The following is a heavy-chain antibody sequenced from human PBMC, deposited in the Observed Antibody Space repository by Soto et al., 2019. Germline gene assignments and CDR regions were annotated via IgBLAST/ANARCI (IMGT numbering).Heavy chain of an antibody. CDR2: IIPIFGTA. Sequence: GASVKVSCKASGGTFSSYAISWVRQAPGQGLEWMGGIIPIFGTANYAQKFQGRVTITADKSTSTAYMELSSLRSEDTAVYYCARFVAAAGTNWFDPWGQGTLVTVS. D-gene: IGHD6-13*01. V-gene: IGHV1-69*06. CDR1: GGTFSSYA. CDR3: ARFVAAAGTNWFDP. J-gene: IGHJ5*02.